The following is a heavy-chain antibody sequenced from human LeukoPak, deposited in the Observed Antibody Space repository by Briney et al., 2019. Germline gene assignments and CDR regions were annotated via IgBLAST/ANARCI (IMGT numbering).Heavy chain of an antibody. CDR2: IYSGGST. Sequence: SETLSLTCTVSGGSISSSSYYWGWIRQSPGTGLEWIGYIYSGGSTNYNPSLESRVTISIDTSKNQFSLKLRSVSAADTAVYYCARSPLIPSGWLGFDYWGQGTLVTVSS. CDR3: ARSPLIPSGWLGFDY. J-gene: IGHJ4*02. V-gene: IGHV4-61*05. CDR1: GGSISSSSYY. D-gene: IGHD6-19*01.